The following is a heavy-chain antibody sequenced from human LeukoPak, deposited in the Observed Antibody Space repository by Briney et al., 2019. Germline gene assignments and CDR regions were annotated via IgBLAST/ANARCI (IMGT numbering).Heavy chain of an antibody. CDR1: GFTLSSYA. Sequence: PGRSLRLSCAASGFTLSSYAMHWVRQAPGKGLEWVAVISYDGSNKYYADSVKGRFTISRDNSENTLYLQMNSLRAEDTAVYYCASTSWELPDYWGQGTLVTVSS. CDR3: ASTSWELPDY. J-gene: IGHJ4*02. CDR2: ISYDGSNK. D-gene: IGHD1-26*01. V-gene: IGHV3-30-3*01.